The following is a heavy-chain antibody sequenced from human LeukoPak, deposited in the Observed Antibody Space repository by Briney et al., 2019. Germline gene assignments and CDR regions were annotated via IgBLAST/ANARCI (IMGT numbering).Heavy chain of an antibody. CDR3: ARTTYGDYADLDPYADF. CDR2: ISAYNGNT. J-gene: IGHJ4*02. D-gene: IGHD4-17*01. Sequence: EASVKVSCKASGYTFTSYYMHWVRQAPGQGLEWMGWISAYNGNTNYAQKLQGRVTMTTDTSTSTAYMELRSLRSDDTAVYYCARTTYGDYADLDPYADFWGQGTLVTVSS. V-gene: IGHV1-18*04. CDR1: GYTFTSYY.